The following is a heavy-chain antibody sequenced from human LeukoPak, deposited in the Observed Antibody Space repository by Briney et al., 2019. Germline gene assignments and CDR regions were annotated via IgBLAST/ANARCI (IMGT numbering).Heavy chain of an antibody. V-gene: IGHV1-69*05. D-gene: IGHD2-2*02. J-gene: IGHJ6*03. CDR3: ARSPIVVVPAAIRDYYYYYMDV. CDR2: IIPIFGTA. Sequence: SVKVSCKASGGTFSSYAISWVRQAPGQGLEWMGGIIPIFGTANYAQKFQGRVTITTDESTSTAYMELSSLRPEDTAVYYCARSPIVVVPAAIRDYYYYYMDVWGKGTTVTVSS. CDR1: GGTFSSYA.